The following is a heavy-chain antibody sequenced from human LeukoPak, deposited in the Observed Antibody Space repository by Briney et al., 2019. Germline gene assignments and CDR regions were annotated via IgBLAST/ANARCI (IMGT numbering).Heavy chain of an antibody. D-gene: IGHD1-1*01. J-gene: IGHJ4*02. V-gene: IGHV4-59*12. CDR2: IYYSGST. CDR1: GGSISSYY. CDR3: ARGATLERPDFDY. Sequence: PSETLSLTCTVSGGSISSYYWSWIRQPPGKGLEWLGYIYYSGSTNYNPSLKSRVTISVDTSKNQFSLKLSSVTAADTAVYYCARGATLERPDFDYWGQGTLVTVSS.